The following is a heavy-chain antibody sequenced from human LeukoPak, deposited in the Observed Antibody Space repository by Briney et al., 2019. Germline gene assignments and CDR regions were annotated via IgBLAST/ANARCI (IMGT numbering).Heavy chain of an antibody. J-gene: IGHJ4*02. CDR2: INHSGST. V-gene: IGHV4-34*01. Sequence: SETLSLTCAVYGGSFSGYYWSWIRQPPGKGLEWIGEINHSGSTNYNPSLKSRVTISVDTSKNQFSLKLSSVTAADTAVYYCARHRLFYYGSTFDYWGQGTLVTVSS. CDR1: GGSFSGYY. D-gene: IGHD3-22*01. CDR3: ARHRLFYYGSTFDY.